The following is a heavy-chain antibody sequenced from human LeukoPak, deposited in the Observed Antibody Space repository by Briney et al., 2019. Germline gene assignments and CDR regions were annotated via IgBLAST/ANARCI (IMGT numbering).Heavy chain of an antibody. V-gene: IGHV1-18*01. CDR2: ISAYNGNT. CDR3: ARDSYDFWSGYDPFDY. D-gene: IGHD3-3*01. Sequence: ASVKVSCTASGYTFTSYSVSLLLQSPGQGIVLMLWISAYNGNTNYAQNLQGRVTLNTDTSTSTDYMELRSLRSDDTDVYYCARDSYDFWSGYDPFDYWGQGTLVTVYS. J-gene: IGHJ4*02. CDR1: GYTFTSYS.